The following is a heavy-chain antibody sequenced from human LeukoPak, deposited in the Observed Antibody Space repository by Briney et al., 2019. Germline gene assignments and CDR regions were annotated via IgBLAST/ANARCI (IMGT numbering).Heavy chain of an antibody. CDR1: GYTFTGYY. CDR2: INPNSGGT. CDR3: AREAVSMVRGIYYYYDGMDA. V-gene: IGHV1-2*02. D-gene: IGHD3-10*01. J-gene: IGHJ6*02. Sequence: GASVKVSCKASGYTFTGYYMHWVRQAPGQGLEWMGWINPNSGGTNYAQKSQGRVTMTRDTSISTAYMELSSLRSDDTAVYYCAREAVSMVRGIYYYYDGMDAWGQGTTVTVSS.